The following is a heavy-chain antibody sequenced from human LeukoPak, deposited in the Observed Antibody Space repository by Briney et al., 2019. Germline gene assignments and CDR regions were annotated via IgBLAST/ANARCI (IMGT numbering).Heavy chain of an antibody. V-gene: IGHV3-7*01. J-gene: IGHJ3*02. D-gene: IGHD3-22*01. CDR3: ARGGDDSSGYYYAKLDAFDI. CDR2: IKQDGSEK. CDR1: GFTFSSYW. Sequence: GGSLRLSCAASGFTFSSYWMSWVRQAPGKGLEWVANIKQDGSEKYYVDSVKGRFTISRDNDKKSLYLQLNSMRAEDTAVYYCARGGDDSSGYYYAKLDAFDIWGQGAMVTVSS.